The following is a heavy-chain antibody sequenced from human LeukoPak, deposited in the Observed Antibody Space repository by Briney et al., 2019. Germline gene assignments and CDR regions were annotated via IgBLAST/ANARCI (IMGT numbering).Heavy chain of an antibody. D-gene: IGHD6-13*01. CDR2: IDTSGNT. Sequence: SETLSLTCTVSGGSISSYDWSWIRQPAGKGLEWIGRIDTSGNTNYKPSLKSRVTMSVDTSKKQFSLKLTSVTAADTAVYYCARVSSSWYRDWYFDLWGRGTLVTVSS. V-gene: IGHV4-4*07. CDR3: ARVSSSWYRDWYFDL. J-gene: IGHJ2*01. CDR1: GGSISSYD.